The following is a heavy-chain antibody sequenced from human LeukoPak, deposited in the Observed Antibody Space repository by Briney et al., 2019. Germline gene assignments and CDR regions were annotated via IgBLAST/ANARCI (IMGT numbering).Heavy chain of an antibody. CDR3: ARLGYCSSTSCYIPYYYYYMDV. D-gene: IGHD2-2*02. J-gene: IGHJ6*03. V-gene: IGHV1-2*02. Sequence: ASVKVSCKASGYTFTGYYMHWVRQAPGQGLEWMGWINPNSGGTNYAQKFQGRVTMTRDTSIRTAYMELSRLRSDDTAVCYCARLGYCSSTSCYIPYYYYYMDVWGKGTTVTASS. CDR1: GYTFTGYY. CDR2: INPNSGGT.